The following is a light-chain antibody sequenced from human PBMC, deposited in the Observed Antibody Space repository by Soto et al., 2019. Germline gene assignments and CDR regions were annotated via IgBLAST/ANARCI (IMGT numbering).Light chain of an antibody. Sequence: QSVLTQPPSVSGAPGQRVTISCTGSSSNIGAGYDVHWYQQLPGTAPKLLIYGNSNRPSGVPDRFSGSKSGTSASLAMTGLQAEDEADYYCQSYDSSLSGWVFGGGTQLTVL. CDR2: GNS. CDR3: QSYDSSLSGWV. V-gene: IGLV1-40*01. CDR1: SSNIGAGYD. J-gene: IGLJ3*02.